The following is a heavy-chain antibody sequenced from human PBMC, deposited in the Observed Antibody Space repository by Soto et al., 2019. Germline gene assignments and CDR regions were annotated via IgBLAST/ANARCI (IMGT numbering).Heavy chain of an antibody. J-gene: IGHJ4*02. CDR1: GYTFVDYD. CDR2: MNPNTGNA. D-gene: IGHD3-10*01. CDR3: ARARTVNWRVPFNY. Sequence: ASVKVSCKTSGYTFVDYDINWVRQASGQGLEWMGWMNPNTGNAVFAQKFQGRVTMTRNASISTAYMEMSSLRSEDTAIYYCARARTVNWRVPFNYWGQVNVVTVSS. V-gene: IGHV1-8*01.